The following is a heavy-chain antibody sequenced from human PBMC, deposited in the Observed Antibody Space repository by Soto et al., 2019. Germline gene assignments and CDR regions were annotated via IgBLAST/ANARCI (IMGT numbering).Heavy chain of an antibody. CDR2: PSWNGGRI. J-gene: IGHJ6*02. Sequence: SLSLSCPASGFTSDDYAINCVRHAPGNVMEWASGPSWNGGRISYADSGKGRFTISRDNAKLSMCLQMNSMRATDTDVYDCEKGGQGDYYFWSGHPVYDYGMDVWGQGTMVTVS. V-gene: IGHV3-9*02. CDR1: GFTSDDYA. D-gene: IGHD3-3*01. CDR3: EKGGQGDYYFWSGHPVYDYGMDV.